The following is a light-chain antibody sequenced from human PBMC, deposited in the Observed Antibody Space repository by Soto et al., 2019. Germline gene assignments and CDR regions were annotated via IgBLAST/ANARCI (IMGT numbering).Light chain of an antibody. V-gene: IGLV2-14*01. Sequence: QSALTQPASVSGSPGQSITISCTGTRSDVGDYNYVSWYQQHPDKAPKLMIYEVSNRPSGVSYRFSGSKSGNTASLTISGLQAEDEADYYCSSYTSSSTLRVFGTGTKLTVL. CDR2: EVS. CDR3: SSYTSSSTLRV. J-gene: IGLJ1*01. CDR1: RSDVGDYNY.